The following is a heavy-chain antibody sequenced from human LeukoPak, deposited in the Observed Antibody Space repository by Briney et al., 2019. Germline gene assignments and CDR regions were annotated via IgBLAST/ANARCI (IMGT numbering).Heavy chain of an antibody. J-gene: IGHJ4*02. CDR2: INHSGST. CDR3: ARDSSSWYSHDY. Sequence: SETLSLTCAVYVGSFSGYYWSWIRQPPGKGLEWSGEINHSGSTNYNPYLKSRVTISVDTSKNQFSLKLSSVTAADTAVYYCARDSSSWYSHDYWGQGTLVTVSS. V-gene: IGHV4-34*01. D-gene: IGHD6-13*01. CDR1: VGSFSGYY.